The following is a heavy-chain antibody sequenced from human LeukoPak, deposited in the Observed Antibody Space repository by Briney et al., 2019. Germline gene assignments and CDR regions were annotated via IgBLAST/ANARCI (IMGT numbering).Heavy chain of an antibody. J-gene: IGHJ4*02. CDR1: GYTLTELS. Sequence: ASVRLSCRVSGYTLTELSMDWVRQAPGKGLEWMGGFDPEDGETIYAQKFQGRVTMTEDTSTDTAYMERSSLRSEDTAVYYCATAHYYGSGSYDNRDNYFDYWGQGTLVTVSS. D-gene: IGHD3-10*01. CDR3: ATAHYYGSGSYDNRDNYFDY. V-gene: IGHV1-24*01. CDR2: FDPEDGET.